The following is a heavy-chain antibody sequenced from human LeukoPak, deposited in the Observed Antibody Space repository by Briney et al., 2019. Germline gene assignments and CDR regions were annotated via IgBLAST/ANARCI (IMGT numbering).Heavy chain of an antibody. V-gene: IGHV3-7*04. CDR3: ARCIAAAGTYYYGMDV. CDR1: GFTFSSYW. D-gene: IGHD6-13*01. CDR2: IKQDGSEK. J-gene: IGHJ6*02. Sequence: GGSLRLSCAASGFTFSSYWMSWVRQAPGKGLEWLANIKQDGSEKYYVDSVKGRFTISRDNAKNSLYLQMNSLRAEDTAVYYCARCIAAAGTYYYGMDVWGQGTTVTVSS.